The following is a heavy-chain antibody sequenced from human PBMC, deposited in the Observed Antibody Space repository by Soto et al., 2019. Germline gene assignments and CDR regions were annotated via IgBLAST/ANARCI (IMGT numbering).Heavy chain of an antibody. J-gene: IGHJ6*02. D-gene: IGHD4-17*01. Sequence: GASLKISCKGSAYSFTSYWIGWVRQMPGKCLAWMGVIYTGDSDTRYSPSFQGQVTVSADKSISTAYLQWSSLKASDTAMYYCARSYGDYVLRAYYGMDVWGQGTTVTVSS. CDR2: IYTGDSDT. CDR1: AYSFTSYW. V-gene: IGHV5-51*01. CDR3: ARSYGDYVLRAYYGMDV.